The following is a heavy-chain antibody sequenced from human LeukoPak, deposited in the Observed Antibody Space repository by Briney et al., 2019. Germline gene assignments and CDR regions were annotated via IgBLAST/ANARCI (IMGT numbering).Heavy chain of an antibody. CDR3: ARDCSSIKCPALGY. J-gene: IGHJ4*02. Sequence: GGSLRLSCAASGFSFSKDVFHWVRQAPGKGLEWVAAIGVTGDTYYADSVKGRFAISREDAANSLYLQMRSLGAGDTDVYYCARDCSSIKCPALGYWGQGTLVTVSS. CDR2: IGVTGDT. V-gene: IGHV3-13*01. D-gene: IGHD2-2*01. CDR1: GFSFSKDV.